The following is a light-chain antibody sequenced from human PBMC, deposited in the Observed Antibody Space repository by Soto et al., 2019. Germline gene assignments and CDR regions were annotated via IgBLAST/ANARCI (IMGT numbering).Light chain of an antibody. CDR1: QSVSDR. CDR2: HAS. V-gene: IGKV3-15*01. CDR3: QQYNNWPPWT. J-gene: IGKJ1*01. Sequence: EIVMTHSPATLSVSPGERATLSSSASQSVSDRLAWYQQKPGQAPRLLIYHASTRATGIPARFSGSGSGTEFTLTNSSLQSEDFAVYYCQQYNNWPPWTFGQGTKVDIK.